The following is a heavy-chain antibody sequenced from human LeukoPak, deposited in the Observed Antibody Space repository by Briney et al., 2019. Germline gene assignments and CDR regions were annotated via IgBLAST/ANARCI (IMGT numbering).Heavy chain of an antibody. CDR3: ARGGASSRYFDY. D-gene: IGHD6-6*01. Sequence: SETLSLTCTVSGGSISGDYWSWIRQPPGTGLEWIAFISDSGSTNYNPSLKSRVTISLDTSKNQFSLKLTSVTAEDTAVYYCARGGASSRYFDYWGQGTLVTVSS. J-gene: IGHJ4*02. V-gene: IGHV4-59*01. CDR2: ISDSGST. CDR1: GGSISGDY.